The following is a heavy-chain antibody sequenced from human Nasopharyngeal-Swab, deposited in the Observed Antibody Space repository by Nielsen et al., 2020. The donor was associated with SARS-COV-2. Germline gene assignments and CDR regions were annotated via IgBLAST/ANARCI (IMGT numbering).Heavy chain of an antibody. CDR2: IYSGGSK. Sequence: SLKISCAASGFTVSSNYMSWVRQAPGKVLEWVSVIYSGGSKYYADVVKGRFTISRDNSKNTLYLQMNSLRAEDTAVYYCARGFASSLRWGQGTLVTVSS. CDR3: ARGFASSLR. CDR1: GFTVSSNY. J-gene: IGHJ4*02. V-gene: IGHV3-66*01. D-gene: IGHD5/OR15-5a*01.